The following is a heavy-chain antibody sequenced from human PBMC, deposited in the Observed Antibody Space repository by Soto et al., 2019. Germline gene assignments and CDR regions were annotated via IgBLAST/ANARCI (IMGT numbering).Heavy chain of an antibody. CDR2: IGTAGDT. V-gene: IGHV3-13*01. D-gene: IGHD6-13*01. J-gene: IGHJ4*02. Sequence: PGGSLRISCADSAFTFSRYDMHWVRQATGKGLEWVSAIGTAGDTYYPGSVKGRFTISRENAKNSLYLQMNSLRAADTAVYYCARLAAAATIWGQGTLVTVSS. CDR3: ARLAAAATI. CDR1: AFTFSRYD.